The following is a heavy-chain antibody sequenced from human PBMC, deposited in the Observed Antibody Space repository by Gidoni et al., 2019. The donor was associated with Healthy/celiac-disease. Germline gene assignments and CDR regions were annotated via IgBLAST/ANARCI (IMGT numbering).Heavy chain of an antibody. Sequence: QVQLVESGGGVVQPGRSLSLSCAASGFTFSSYDMHWVRQAPGKGLDWVAVISYDGSNKYYADSVKGRFTISRDNSKNTLYLQMNSLRAEDTAVYYCARDSGYSSGWYGYYYYYGMDAWGQGTTVTVSS. J-gene: IGHJ6*02. D-gene: IGHD6-19*01. CDR3: ARDSGYSSGWYGYYYYYGMDA. CDR2: ISYDGSNK. V-gene: IGHV3-30-3*01. CDR1: GFTFSSYD.